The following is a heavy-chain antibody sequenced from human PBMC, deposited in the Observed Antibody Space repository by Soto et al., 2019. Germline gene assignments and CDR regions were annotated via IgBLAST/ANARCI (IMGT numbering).Heavy chain of an antibody. J-gene: IGHJ4*02. CDR1: GFSLSTSGMC. V-gene: IGHV2-70*11. CDR3: ARTLGSSTLDY. CDR2: IDWDDDE. D-gene: IGHD6-13*01. Sequence: SVPKLENPTQTLRLTCTFCGFSLSTSGMCVSWIRQPPGKALEWLARIDWDDDEYYSTSLKTRLTISKDTSKNLVVLTMTNMDPTDTATYYCARTLGSSTLDYWGQGTLVTVYS.